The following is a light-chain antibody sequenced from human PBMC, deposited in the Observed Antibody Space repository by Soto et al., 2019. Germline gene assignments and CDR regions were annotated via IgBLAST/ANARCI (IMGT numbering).Light chain of an antibody. J-gene: IGLJ1*01. Sequence: QSVLTQPPSVSGAPGQRVTISCTGSSSNIGAGSDVHWYQQLPGEAPKLLIYVNDRRPSGVSSRFSGSKSGNTASLTISGLQAEDEADYYCGSYTGSIYVFGTGTKVTVL. CDR3: GSYTGSIYV. CDR2: VND. CDR1: SSNIGAGSD. V-gene: IGLV1-40*01.